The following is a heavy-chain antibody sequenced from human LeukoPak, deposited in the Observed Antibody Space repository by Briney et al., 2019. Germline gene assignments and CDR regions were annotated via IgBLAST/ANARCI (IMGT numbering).Heavy chain of an antibody. J-gene: IGHJ4*02. Sequence: ASVKVSCKASGYTFTGYYTHWVRQAPGQGLEWMGWINPNSDGTNYAQNFQGRVTMIRDTSISTAYMELSSLRSDDTAVYYRARGSVYIVPTMVPVLSFDYWGQGTLVTVSS. CDR1: GYTFTGYY. CDR3: ARGSVYIVPTMVPVLSFDY. D-gene: IGHD5-12*01. CDR2: INPNSDGT. V-gene: IGHV1-2*02.